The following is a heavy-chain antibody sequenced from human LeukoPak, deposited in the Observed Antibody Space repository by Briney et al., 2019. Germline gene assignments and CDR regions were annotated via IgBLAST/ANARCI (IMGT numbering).Heavy chain of an antibody. D-gene: IGHD4-17*01. V-gene: IGHV3-30*02. CDR1: GFTFSSYG. CDR2: IRYDGSNK. J-gene: IGHJ4*02. CDR3: AKDPLYGDPKGGVDY. Sequence: PGGSLRLSCAASGFTFSSYGMHWVRQAPGKGLEWVAFIRYDGSNKYYADSVKGRFTISRDNSKNTLYLQMNSLRAEDTAVYYCAKDPLYGDPKGGVDYWGQGTLVTVSS.